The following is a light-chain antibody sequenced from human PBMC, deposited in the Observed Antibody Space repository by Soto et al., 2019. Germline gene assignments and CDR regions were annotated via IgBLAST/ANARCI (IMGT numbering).Light chain of an antibody. CDR1: QDIGTW. J-gene: IGKJ1*01. CDR3: QQSYSALVA. Sequence: DIQMTQSPSTLSASVGERDTITCRAGQDIGTWLAWYQQKPEKAPKVLIYRASHLKSGVPSRFSGSGSGTDFTLTISSLQPEDFATYYCQQSYSALVAFGQGTKVDIK. CDR2: RAS. V-gene: IGKV1-5*03.